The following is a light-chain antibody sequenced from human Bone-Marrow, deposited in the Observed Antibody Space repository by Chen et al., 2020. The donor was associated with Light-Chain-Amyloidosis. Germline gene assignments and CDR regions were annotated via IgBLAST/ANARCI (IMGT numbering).Light chain of an antibody. V-gene: IGLV2-14*01. J-gene: IGLJ1*01. CDR3: SSYTITNTLV. CDR2: EVT. CDR1: NSYVGGDNH. Sequence: QSALTQPASVSGSPGQSIPISCPGTNSYVGGDNHVSWYQQHPDKAPKLMIYEVTNRPSWVPDRFSGSKSDNTASLTISGLQTEDEADYFCSSYTITNTLVFGSGTRVTVL.